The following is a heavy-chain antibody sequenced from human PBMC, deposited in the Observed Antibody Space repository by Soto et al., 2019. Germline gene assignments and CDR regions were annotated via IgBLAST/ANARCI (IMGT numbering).Heavy chain of an antibody. V-gene: IGHV3-21*01. D-gene: IGHD2-15*01. CDR2: IRSSSNYI. CDR3: ARASVGRGYCSGGSCYPPDY. Sequence: GESLKISCAASGFTFSIYSMNWVRQAPGKGLEWVSSIRSSSNYIYYADSVKGRFTISGDNAKDSLYLQMNSLGAEDTAVYYCARASVGRGYCSGGSCYPPDYWGQGTLVTVSS. CDR1: GFTFSIYS. J-gene: IGHJ4*02.